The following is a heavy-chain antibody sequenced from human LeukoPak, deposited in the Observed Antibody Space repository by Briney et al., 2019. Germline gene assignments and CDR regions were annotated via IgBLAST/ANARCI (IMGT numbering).Heavy chain of an antibody. V-gene: IGHV3-23*01. D-gene: IGHD1-26*01. CDR3: AKAPVGATGHFDY. J-gene: IGHJ4*02. CDR2: ISGSGGST. Sequence: PGGSLRLSCAASGFTFSRYAMSWVRQAPGKGLEWVSAISGSGGSTYYADSVKGRFTISRDNSKNTLYLQMNSLRAEDTAVYYCAKAPVGATGHFDYWGQGTLVTVSS. CDR1: GFTFSRYA.